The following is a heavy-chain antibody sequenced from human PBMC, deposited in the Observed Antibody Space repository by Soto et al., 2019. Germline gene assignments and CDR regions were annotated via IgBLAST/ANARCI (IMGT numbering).Heavy chain of an antibody. D-gene: IGHD6-25*01. V-gene: IGHV3-23*01. CDR1: GLTFSSYA. Sequence: EVQLLESGGGLVQPGGSLRLSCAAPGLTFSSYAMTWVRQAPGKGLEWVSAISGSGGSTYYADSVRGRFTISRDNSKNTLFLHMNSLTGEDTAVYYCAKGGPSGYYFDSWGQGTLVTVFS. J-gene: IGHJ4*02. CDR2: ISGSGGST. CDR3: AKGGPSGYYFDS.